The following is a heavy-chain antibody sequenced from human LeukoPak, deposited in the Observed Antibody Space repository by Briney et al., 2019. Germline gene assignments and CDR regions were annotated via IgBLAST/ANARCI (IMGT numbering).Heavy chain of an antibody. CDR1: GGSFSGYY. Sequence: SETLSLTCAVYGGSFSGYYWSWIRQPPGKGREWIGEINHSGSTNYNPSLKSRVTISVDTSKNQFSLKLSSVTAADTAVYYCARALYYYYYYMDVWGKGTTVTVSS. CDR2: INHSGST. V-gene: IGHV4-34*01. J-gene: IGHJ6*03. CDR3: ARALYYYYYYMDV.